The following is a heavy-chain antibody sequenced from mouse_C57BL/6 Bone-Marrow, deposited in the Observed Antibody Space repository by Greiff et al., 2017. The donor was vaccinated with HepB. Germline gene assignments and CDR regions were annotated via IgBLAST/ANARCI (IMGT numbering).Heavy chain of an antibody. J-gene: IGHJ2*01. D-gene: IGHD1-1*01. Sequence: EVKLVESGPGLVKPSQSLSLTCSVTGYSITSGYYWNWIRQFPGNKLEWMGYISYDGSNNYNPSLKNRISITRDTSKNQFFLKLNSVTTEDTATYYCARDYYGSSYCDYWGQGTTLTVSS. CDR2: ISYDGSN. V-gene: IGHV3-6*01. CDR1: GYSITSGYY. CDR3: ARDYYGSSYCDY.